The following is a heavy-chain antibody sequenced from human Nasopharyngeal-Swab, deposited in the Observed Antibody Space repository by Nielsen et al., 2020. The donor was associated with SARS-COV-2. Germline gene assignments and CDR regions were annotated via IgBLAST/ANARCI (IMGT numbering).Heavy chain of an antibody. J-gene: IGHJ4*02. Sequence: GESLKISCAASGFTFSTYWMSWVRQAPGKGLEWVSVIYSGGSTYYADSVKGRFTISRDNSKNTLYLQMNSLRAEDTAVYYCARDVAAAGYYFDYWGQGTLVTVSS. CDR3: ARDVAAAGYYFDY. D-gene: IGHD6-13*01. CDR2: IYSGGST. V-gene: IGHV3-66*01. CDR1: GFTFSTYW.